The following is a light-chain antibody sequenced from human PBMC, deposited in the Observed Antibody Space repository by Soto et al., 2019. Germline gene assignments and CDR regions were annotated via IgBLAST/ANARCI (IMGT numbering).Light chain of an antibody. CDR3: QRSGDWPLLT. CDR2: KAS. J-gene: IGKJ5*01. Sequence: EIVLTQSPATLSLSPGERATLSCRASQSVSTFLAWFPQRPGQTPRLFTYKASNRATGIPDRFRVSGSGTDFTLTISSLEPEDFAVYYCQRSGDWPLLTFGQGTRVDIK. V-gene: IGKV3-11*01. CDR1: QSVSTF.